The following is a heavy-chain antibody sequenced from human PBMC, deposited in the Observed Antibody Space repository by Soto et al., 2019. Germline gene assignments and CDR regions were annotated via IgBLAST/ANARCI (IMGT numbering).Heavy chain of an antibody. CDR2: IKFDASQK. CDR3: AREDLQGAESSVNTYLDY. D-gene: IGHD3-10*01. CDR1: RLTFISYG. Sequence: PGVSLSHSCASARLTFISYGMHGVLQAPGPGLEWVATIKFDASQKKYVDSVKGRFTMSRDNAKNSLYLQMDSLTAEDTAIYYCAREDLQGAESSVNTYLDYCGHGTWVPVSA. J-gene: IGHJ4*01. V-gene: IGHV3-7*01.